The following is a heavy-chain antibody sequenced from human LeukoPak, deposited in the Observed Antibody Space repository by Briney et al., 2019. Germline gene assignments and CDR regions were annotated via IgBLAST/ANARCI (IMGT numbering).Heavy chain of an antibody. V-gene: IGHV4-59*01. Sequence: PSETLSLTCTVSGGSISSYYWSWIRQPPGKGLEWIGYIYYSGSTNYNPSLKSRVTISVDTSKNRFSLKLSSVTAADTAVYYCASFSSSNYYYGMDVWSQGTTVTVSS. CDR2: IYYSGST. CDR3: ASFSSSNYYYGMDV. J-gene: IGHJ6*02. CDR1: GGSISSYY. D-gene: IGHD6-6*01.